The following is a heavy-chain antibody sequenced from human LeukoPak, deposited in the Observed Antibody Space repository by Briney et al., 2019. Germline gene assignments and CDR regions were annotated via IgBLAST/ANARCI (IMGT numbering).Heavy chain of an antibody. J-gene: IGHJ4*02. Sequence: GTSVKVSCKASGFTFTSSAVQWVRQARGQRLEWIGWIVVCSGNTNYAQKFQERVTITRDMSTSTAYMELSSVTAADTAVYYCARVGRGYFPPNWGQGTLVTVSS. CDR2: IVVCSGNT. CDR3: ARVGRGYFPPN. V-gene: IGHV1-58*01. D-gene: IGHD3-10*01. CDR1: GFTFTSSA.